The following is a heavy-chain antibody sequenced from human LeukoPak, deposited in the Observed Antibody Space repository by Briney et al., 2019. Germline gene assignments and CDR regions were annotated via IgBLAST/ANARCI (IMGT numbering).Heavy chain of an antibody. D-gene: IGHD3-3*01. V-gene: IGHV1-8*03. CDR3: ATADFWSGYYLFDY. CDR1: GYTFTSYD. CDR2: MNPNSGNT. Sequence: ASVKVSCKASGYTFTSYDINWVRQATGQGLEWMGWMNPNSGNTGYAQKFQGRVTITRNTSISTAYMELSSLRSEDTAVYYCATADFWSGYYLFDYWGQGTLVTVSP. J-gene: IGHJ4*02.